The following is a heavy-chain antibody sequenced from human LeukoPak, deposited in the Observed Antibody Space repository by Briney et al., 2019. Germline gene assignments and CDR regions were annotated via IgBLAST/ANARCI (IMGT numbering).Heavy chain of an antibody. CDR1: GFTFSSLW. J-gene: IGHJ4*02. Sequence: GGALRLSCAASGFTFSSLWMSWVRQAPGKGLEGVANIKQDGSEKYYVDSVKGRFTISRDNAKNSLYLQMNSLRVEDKAVYYCARDGSAELQRENLDYWGQGPLVSVSS. CDR3: ARDGSAELQRENLDY. CDR2: IKQDGSEK. D-gene: IGHD1-26*01. V-gene: IGHV3-7*01.